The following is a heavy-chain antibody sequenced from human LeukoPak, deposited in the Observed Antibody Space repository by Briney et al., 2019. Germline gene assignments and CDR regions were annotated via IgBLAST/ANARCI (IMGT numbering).Heavy chain of an antibody. CDR2: MNPNSGNT. D-gene: IGHD4-17*01. V-gene: IGHV1-8*03. CDR3: AKGTSHRYGDYINRFDP. CDR1: GYTFTSYD. Sequence: GASVKVSCKASGYTFTSYDINWVRQATGQGPEWMGWMNPNSGNTGYAQKFQGRVTITRNTSISTAYMELSSLRSEDTAVYYCAKGTSHRYGDYINRFDPWGQGTLVTVSS. J-gene: IGHJ5*02.